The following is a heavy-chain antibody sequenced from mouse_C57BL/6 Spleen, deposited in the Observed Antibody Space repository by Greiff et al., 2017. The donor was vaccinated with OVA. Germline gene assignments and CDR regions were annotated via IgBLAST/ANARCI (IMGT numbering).Heavy chain of an antibody. CDR2: IYPGDGDT. V-gene: IGHV1-80*01. CDR3: AKGHFYGSSYGEFDY. Sequence: QVQLQQSGAELVKPGASVKISCKASGYAFSSYWMNWVKQRPGKGLEWIGQIYPGDGDTNYNGKFKGKATLTADKSSSTAYMQLSSLTSEDSAVYFCAKGHFYGSSYGEFDYWGQGTTLTVSS. D-gene: IGHD1-1*01. J-gene: IGHJ2*01. CDR1: GYAFSSYW.